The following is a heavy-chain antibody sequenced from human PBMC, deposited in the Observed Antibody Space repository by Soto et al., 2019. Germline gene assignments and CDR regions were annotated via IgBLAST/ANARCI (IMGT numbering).Heavy chain of an antibody. Sequence: ASVKASSRASGYPLPSYGIRGARQAPGPGLEWMGWIMAYNGNTSYAQKIQGRVTMTTDTSTSTAYMELRSLRSADTAVNYWASAVVVGAAAKRAGMDVWGQGTTVTVSS. CDR1: GYPLPSYG. J-gene: IGHJ6*02. CDR2: IMAYNGNT. CDR3: ASAVVVGAAAKRAGMDV. D-gene: IGHD6-25*01. V-gene: IGHV1-18*04.